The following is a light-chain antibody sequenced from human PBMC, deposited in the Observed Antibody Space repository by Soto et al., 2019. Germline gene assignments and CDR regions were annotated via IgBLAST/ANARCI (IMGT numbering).Light chain of an antibody. CDR1: SSNIGAGYD. CDR2: DNN. J-gene: IGLJ2*01. Sequence: QSVLTQPPSVSGAPGQRVTISCTGSSSNIGAGYDVHWYQQLPGTAPKLLIYDNNNRPSGVPDRFSGSKSGTSASLAITGLQAEDEADYYCQSYDISLSGSRVFGGGTNLTVL. V-gene: IGLV1-40*01. CDR3: QSYDISLSGSRV.